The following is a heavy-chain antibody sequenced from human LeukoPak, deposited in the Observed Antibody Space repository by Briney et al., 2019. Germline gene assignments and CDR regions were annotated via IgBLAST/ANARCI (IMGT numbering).Heavy chain of an antibody. V-gene: IGHV4-59*01. J-gene: IGHJ1*01. D-gene: IGHD2-2*01. CDR1: GGSISSYY. CDR3: ARADCSSTSCYRYFQH. Sequence: SETLSLTCTVSGGSISSYYWSWIRQPPGKGLEWIGYIYYSGSTNYNPSLKSRVTISVDTSKNQFSLKLSSVTAADTAVYYCARADCSSTSCYRYFQHWGQGTLVTVSS. CDR2: IYYSGST.